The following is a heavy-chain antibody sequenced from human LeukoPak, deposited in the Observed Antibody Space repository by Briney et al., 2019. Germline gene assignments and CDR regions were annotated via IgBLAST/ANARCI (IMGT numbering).Heavy chain of an antibody. D-gene: IGHD3-3*01. CDR2: ISAYNGNT. CDR1: GYTFTSYG. Sequence: ASVRVSCKASGYTFTSYGISWVRQAPGQGLEWMGWISAYNGNTNYAQKLQGRVTMTTDTPTSTAYMELRSLRSDDTAVYYCARDPRFLEWSPRANYYYYGMDVWGQGTTVTVSS. J-gene: IGHJ6*02. V-gene: IGHV1-18*01. CDR3: ARDPRFLEWSPRANYYYYGMDV.